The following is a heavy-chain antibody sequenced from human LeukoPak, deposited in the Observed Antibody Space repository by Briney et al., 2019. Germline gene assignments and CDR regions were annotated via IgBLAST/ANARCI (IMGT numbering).Heavy chain of an antibody. V-gene: IGHV3-23*01. CDR3: AKDRSGCSSTSCYFGRWFDP. D-gene: IGHD2-2*01. CDR2: ISGSGGST. CDR1: GFTFSSYA. J-gene: IGHJ5*02. Sequence: GGSLRLSCAASGFTFSSYAMSWVRQAPGKGLEWVSAISGSGGSTYYADSVKGRFTISRDNSKNTLYLQMNSLRADDTAVYYCAKDRSGCSSTSCYFGRWFDPWGQGTLVTVSS.